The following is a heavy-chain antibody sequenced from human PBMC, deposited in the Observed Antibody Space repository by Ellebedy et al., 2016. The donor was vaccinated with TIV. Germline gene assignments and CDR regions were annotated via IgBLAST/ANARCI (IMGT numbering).Heavy chain of an antibody. CDR2: ISYDGSNK. CDR1: GFTFSSYA. J-gene: IGHJ4*02. CDR3: AKGPGKLRVLEWLVHYYFDY. Sequence: GGSLRLSXAASGFTFSSYAMHWVRQAPGKGLEWVAVISYDGSNKYYADSVKGRFTISRDNSKNTLYLQMNSLRAEDTAVYYCAKGPGKLRVLEWLVHYYFDYWGQGTLVTVSS. D-gene: IGHD3-3*01. V-gene: IGHV3-30-3*01.